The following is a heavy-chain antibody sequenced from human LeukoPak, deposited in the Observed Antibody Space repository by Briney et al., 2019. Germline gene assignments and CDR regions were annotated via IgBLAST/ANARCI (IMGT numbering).Heavy chain of an antibody. D-gene: IGHD6-19*01. V-gene: IGHV1-3*01. CDR3: ARDPYMQWLVGDYFDY. CDR1: GYTFTSYA. J-gene: IGHJ4*02. CDR2: INAGNGNT. Sequence: GASVKVSCKASGYTFTSYAMHWVRQAPGQRLEWMGWINAGNGNTKYSQKFQGRVTITRDTSASTAYMELSSLRSEDTAVYYCARDPYMQWLVGDYFDYWGQGTLVTVSS.